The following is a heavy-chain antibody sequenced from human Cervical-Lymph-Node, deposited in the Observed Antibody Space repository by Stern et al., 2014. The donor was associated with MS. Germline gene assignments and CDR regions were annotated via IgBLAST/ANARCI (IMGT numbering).Heavy chain of an antibody. CDR2: INPNTGGT. CDR3: ARDQRGITIFGVVTDYYYLGMDV. D-gene: IGHD3-3*01. V-gene: IGHV1-2*07. J-gene: IGHJ6*02. CDR1: GYIFTGYY. Sequence: VQLVESGAEVKKPGASVKVSCKTSGYIFTGYYIHWVRQAPGQGLEWMAWINPNTGGTNYAHKFQGRVTMSRDTSISTAYVELSSLTSDDTAVYYCARDQRGITIFGVVTDYYYLGMDVWGQGTTVTVSS.